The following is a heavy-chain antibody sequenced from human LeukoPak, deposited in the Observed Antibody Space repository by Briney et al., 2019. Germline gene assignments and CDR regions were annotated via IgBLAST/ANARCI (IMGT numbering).Heavy chain of an antibody. D-gene: IGHD3-10*01. CDR3: ARHRDHYGSGYHFDY. CDR1: GGSISGTSYY. V-gene: IGHV4-39*01. CDR2: ISYTGST. J-gene: IGHJ4*02. Sequence: SSETLSLTCTVSGGSISGTSYYWGWIRQPPGKGLEWIGIISYTGSTSYNPSLKGRVTISADTSRNQFSLKLSSATAADTAVFYCARHRDHYGSGYHFDYWGQGTLVTVSS.